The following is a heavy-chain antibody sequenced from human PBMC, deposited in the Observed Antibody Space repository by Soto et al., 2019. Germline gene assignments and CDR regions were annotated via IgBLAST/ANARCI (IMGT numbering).Heavy chain of an antibody. V-gene: IGHV3-30*18. CDR3: AKDLGWIADYYHYGMDV. CDR2: ISYDGSNK. J-gene: IGHJ6*02. Sequence: QVQLVESGGGVVQPGRSLRLSCAASGFTFSSYGMHWVRQAPGKGLEWVAVISYDGSNKYYADSVKGRFTISRDNSKNTLYLQMNSLRAEDTALYYCAKDLGWIADYYHYGMDVWGQGTTVTVSS. D-gene: IGHD2-2*03. CDR1: GFTFSSYG.